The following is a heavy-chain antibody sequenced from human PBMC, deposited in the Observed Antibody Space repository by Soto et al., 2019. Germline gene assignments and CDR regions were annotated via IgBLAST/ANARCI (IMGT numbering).Heavy chain of an antibody. Sequence: EVQLVESGGGLVQPGRSLRLSCAASGFTFDDYAMHWVRQAPGKGLEWVSGISWNSGSIGYADSVKGRFTISRDNAKNSLYLQMNSLRAEDTALYYCAKDGNYEGWFDPWGQGTLATVSS. D-gene: IGHD1-7*01. V-gene: IGHV3-9*01. CDR2: ISWNSGSI. CDR1: GFTFDDYA. J-gene: IGHJ5*02. CDR3: AKDGNYEGWFDP.